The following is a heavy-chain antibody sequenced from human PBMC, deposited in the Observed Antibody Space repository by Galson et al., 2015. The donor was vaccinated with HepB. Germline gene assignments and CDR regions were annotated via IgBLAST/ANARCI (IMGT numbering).Heavy chain of an antibody. CDR2: INDDGRTK. V-gene: IGHV3-74*01. D-gene: IGHD5-18*01. CDR1: GFIFSNHW. CDR3: ARSGYKYAADV. J-gene: IGHJ3*01. Sequence: SLRLSCAASGFIFSNHWMHWVRQAPGKGLVWVAHINDDGRTKTYADSVEGRFTISRDNSKNTVSLQMNSLRAEDTAVYHCARSGYKYAADVWGQGTMVTVSS.